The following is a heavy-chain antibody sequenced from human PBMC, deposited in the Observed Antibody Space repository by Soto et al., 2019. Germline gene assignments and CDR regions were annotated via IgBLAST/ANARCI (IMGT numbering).Heavy chain of an antibody. CDR2: ISSSSSYI. Sequence: GGSLRLSCAASGFTFSSYSMNWVRQAPGKGLEWVSSISSSSSYIYYADSVKGRFTISRDNAKNSLYLQMNSLRAEDTAVYYCAREMVGATHWFDPWGQGTLVTVSS. CDR3: AREMVGATHWFDP. CDR1: GFTFSSYS. V-gene: IGHV3-21*01. J-gene: IGHJ5*02. D-gene: IGHD1-26*01.